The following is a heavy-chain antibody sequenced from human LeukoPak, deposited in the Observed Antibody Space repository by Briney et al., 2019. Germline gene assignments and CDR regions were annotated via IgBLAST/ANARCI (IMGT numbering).Heavy chain of an antibody. J-gene: IGHJ4*02. CDR1: GGSISSRRYY. V-gene: IGHV4-39*01. CDR2: SYYSGST. CDR3: ARHSYYDSSGYYSPITS. Sequence: PSETLSLTCTVSGGSISSRRYYWGWIRQPPGKGLERFGRSYYSGSTYYNTSLKSRVTISVDTSKNQFSLKLSSVSAADAAVYYCARHSYYDSSGYYSPITSWGQGALVTVSS. D-gene: IGHD3-22*01.